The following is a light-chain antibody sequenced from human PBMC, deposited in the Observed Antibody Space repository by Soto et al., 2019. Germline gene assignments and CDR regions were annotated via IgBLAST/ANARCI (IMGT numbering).Light chain of an antibody. V-gene: IGKV3-11*01. CDR2: DAS. CDR1: QSISSY. CDR3: QKYNSYSRK. Sequence: EIVFTHSPATLSLSPVEGATLSFMASQSISSYLGWYQQKLGQAPRLLIYDASNRATGIPARFSGSGSGTDFTLTISSLQPDDFATYYCQKYNSYSRKFGQGTKVDIK. J-gene: IGKJ1*01.